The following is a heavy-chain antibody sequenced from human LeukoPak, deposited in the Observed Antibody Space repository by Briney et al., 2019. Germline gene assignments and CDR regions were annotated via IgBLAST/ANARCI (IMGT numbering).Heavy chain of an antibody. CDR2: INHSGST. V-gene: IGHV4-34*01. CDR1: GGSFSGYY. CDR3: AGPKRYCSGGSCYPRSYYYYGMDV. D-gene: IGHD2-15*01. J-gene: IGHJ6*02. Sequence: SETLSLTCAVYGGSFSGYYWSWIRQPPGKGLEWIGEINHSGSTNYNPSLKSRFTISVDTSKNHFSLTLSSVTAADTAVYYCAGPKRYCSGGSCYPRSYYYYGMDVWGQGTTVTVSS.